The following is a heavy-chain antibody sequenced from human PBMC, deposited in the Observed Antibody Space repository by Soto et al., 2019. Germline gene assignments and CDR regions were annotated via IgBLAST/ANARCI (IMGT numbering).Heavy chain of an antibody. V-gene: IGHV1-8*01. Sequence: QVPLVQSGAEVKKPGASVKVSCKASGYTFTSYDINWVRQATGQGLEWMGWMNPNSGNTGYAQKFQGRVTMTRNTSISTAYMELSSLRSEDTAVYYCARGRLRFTHNWFDPWGQGTLVTVSS. CDR3: ARGRLRFTHNWFDP. CDR1: GYTFTSYD. D-gene: IGHD6-25*01. CDR2: MNPNSGNT. J-gene: IGHJ5*02.